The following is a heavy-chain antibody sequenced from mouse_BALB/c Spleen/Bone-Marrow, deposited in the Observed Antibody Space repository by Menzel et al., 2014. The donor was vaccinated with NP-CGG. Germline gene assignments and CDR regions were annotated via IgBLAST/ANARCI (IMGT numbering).Heavy chain of an antibody. D-gene: IGHD4-1*01. CDR2: ITKGGGST. J-gene: IGHJ4*01. CDR3: ARQLAYAMDY. CDR1: GFTFSDYY. V-gene: IGHV5-12*02. Sequence: DVMLVESGGGLVQPGGSLKLSCATSGFTFSDYYMYWVRQTPEKRLEWVAYITKGGGSTYYPDIVKGRFTISRDNAKNTLYRQMRRLKSSDTSMYYSARQLAYAMDYWGQGTSVTVSS.